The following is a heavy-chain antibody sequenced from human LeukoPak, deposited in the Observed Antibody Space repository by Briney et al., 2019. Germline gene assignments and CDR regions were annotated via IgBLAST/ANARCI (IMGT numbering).Heavy chain of an antibody. CDR1: GGSIGSSSYY. V-gene: IGHV4-39*07. D-gene: IGHD5-18*01. Sequence: PSETLSLTCTVSGGSIGSSSYYWGWLRQPPGEGLEWIGSIYYSGSTYYNPSLKSRVAISVDTSKNQFSLKLSSVTAADTAVYYCARDRDTAMVEFDYWGQGTLVTVSS. J-gene: IGHJ4*02. CDR2: IYYSGST. CDR3: ARDRDTAMVEFDY.